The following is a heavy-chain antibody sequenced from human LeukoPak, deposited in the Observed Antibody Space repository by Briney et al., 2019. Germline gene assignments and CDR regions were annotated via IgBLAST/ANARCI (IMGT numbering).Heavy chain of an antibody. Sequence: PSETLSLTCTVSGDAISNGLYYWSWIRQPAGKGLEWIGRIYTSGSTKYNPSLRSRVTISVDTSKNQFSLKLTSVTAADTAVYYCAREHSSGFDYWGQGTLVTVSS. CDR2: IYTSGST. CDR3: AREHSSGFDY. D-gene: IGHD6-19*01. V-gene: IGHV4-61*02. J-gene: IGHJ4*02. CDR1: GDAISNGLYY.